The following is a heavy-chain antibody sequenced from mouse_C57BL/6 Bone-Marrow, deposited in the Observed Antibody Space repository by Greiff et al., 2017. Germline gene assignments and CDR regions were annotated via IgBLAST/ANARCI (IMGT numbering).Heavy chain of an antibody. J-gene: IGHJ1*03. V-gene: IGHV14-4*01. CDR3: TPFYYGSNYWYFDV. CDR1: GFNITDYY. D-gene: IGHD1-1*01. CDR2: INPENGDT. Sequence: EVQLQQSGADLVRPGASVKLSCTASGFNITDYYMHWVRQRPEQGLEWIGWINPENGDTDYASNFQGKATITADTSSNTAYLQLSNLTSEDTAVYYCTPFYYGSNYWYFDVWGKGTTVTVSS.